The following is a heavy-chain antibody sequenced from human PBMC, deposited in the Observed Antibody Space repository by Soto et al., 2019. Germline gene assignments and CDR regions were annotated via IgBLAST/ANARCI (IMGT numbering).Heavy chain of an antibody. CDR1: GFTFSSYA. Sequence: GGSLRLSCAASGFTFSSYAMHWVRQAPGKGLEWVAVISYDGSNKYYADSVKGRFTISRDNSKNTLYLQMNSLRAEDTAVYYCARDDLIAAAGDLYYYYGMDVWRQGTTVPVSS. V-gene: IGHV3-30-3*01. CDR2: ISYDGSNK. CDR3: ARDDLIAAAGDLYYYYGMDV. J-gene: IGHJ6*02. D-gene: IGHD6-13*01.